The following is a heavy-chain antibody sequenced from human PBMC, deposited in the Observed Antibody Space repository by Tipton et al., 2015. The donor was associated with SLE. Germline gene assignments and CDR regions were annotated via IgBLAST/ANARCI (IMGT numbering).Heavy chain of an antibody. D-gene: IGHD2-2*01. J-gene: IGHJ4*02. Sequence: TLSLTCTVSGGSISSSSYYWGWIRQPPGKGLEWIGEINHSGSTNYNPSLKSRVTISVDTSKNQFSLMLTSVTAADTAVYYCARGFRSITCLDYWGQGTLVTVSS. CDR1: GGSISSSSYY. CDR3: ARGFRSITCLDY. CDR2: INHSGST. V-gene: IGHV4-39*07.